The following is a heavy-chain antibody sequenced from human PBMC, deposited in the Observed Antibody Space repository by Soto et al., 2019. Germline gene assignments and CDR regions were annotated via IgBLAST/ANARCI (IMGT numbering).Heavy chain of an antibody. CDR3: ASARSRNQYYHGMDV. CDR1: GFTFSSYV. Sequence: GGSLRLSCAASGFTFSSYVMSWVRQAPGKGLEWVSAISGSGGSTNYADSVKGRFTISRDNSKNMLYLQMNSLRAEDSAVYYCASARSRNQYYHGMDVWGQGTTVTVSS. CDR2: ISGSGGST. J-gene: IGHJ6*02. V-gene: IGHV3-23*01.